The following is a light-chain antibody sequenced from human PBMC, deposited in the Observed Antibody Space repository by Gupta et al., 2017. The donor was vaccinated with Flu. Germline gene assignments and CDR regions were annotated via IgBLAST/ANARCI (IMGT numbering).Light chain of an antibody. V-gene: IGKV1-33*01. CDR1: QHISNH. Sequence: DIQMTQSPSSLSASVGDRVSITCQASQHISNHLNWYQQKPGRAPKLLIFAASNLETGVTSRYSGGGHGTDFAFTISSLQPEDIATYYCQHYETVPPAFGGGTKVEI. J-gene: IGKJ4*01. CDR2: AAS. CDR3: QHYETVPPA.